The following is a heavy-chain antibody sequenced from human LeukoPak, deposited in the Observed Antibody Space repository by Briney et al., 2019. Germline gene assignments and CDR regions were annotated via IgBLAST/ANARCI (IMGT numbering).Heavy chain of an antibody. CDR3: ARDLVAVADTYYYYHMDV. Sequence: PGGSLRLSCAASGFTFSSYSMNWVRQAPGKGLVGVSSISSSSSYIYYADSVKGRFTISRDNAKNSLYLQMNSLRAEDTAVYYCARDLVAVADTYYYYHMDVWGKGTTVTVSS. J-gene: IGHJ6*03. D-gene: IGHD6-19*01. V-gene: IGHV3-21*01. CDR2: ISSSSSYI. CDR1: GFTFSSYS.